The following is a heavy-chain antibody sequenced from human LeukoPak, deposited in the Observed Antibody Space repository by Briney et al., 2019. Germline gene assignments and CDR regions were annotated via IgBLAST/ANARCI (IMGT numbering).Heavy chain of an antibody. D-gene: IGHD3-10*01. CDR3: ARGRVTYYYGSGRLVNWFDP. CDR1: GGSFSGYY. J-gene: IGHJ5*02. Sequence: SETLSLTCAVYGGSFSGYYWSWIRQPPGKGLEWIGEINHSGSTNYNPSLKSRVTISVDTSKNQFSLKPSSVTAADTAVYYCARGRVTYYYGSGRLVNWFDPWGQGTLVTVSS. V-gene: IGHV4-34*01. CDR2: INHSGST.